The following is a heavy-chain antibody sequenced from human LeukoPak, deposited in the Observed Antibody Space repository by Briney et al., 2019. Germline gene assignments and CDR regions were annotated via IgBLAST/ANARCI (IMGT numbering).Heavy chain of an antibody. J-gene: IGHJ3*02. Sequence: PSETLSLTCTVSGGSIRSHYWSWIRQPPGKGLEWIGNIYHSGSAYYNPSLKSRVTISVDTSKNQFSLKLSSVTAADTAVYYCARVATYYYDSSGRYAFDIWGQGTMVTVSS. CDR1: GGSIRSHY. D-gene: IGHD3-22*01. CDR3: ARVATYYYDSSGRYAFDI. V-gene: IGHV4-59*08. CDR2: IYHSGSA.